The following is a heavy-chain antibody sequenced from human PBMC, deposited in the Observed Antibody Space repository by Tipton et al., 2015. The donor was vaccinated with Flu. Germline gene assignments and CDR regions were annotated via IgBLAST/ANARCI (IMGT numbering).Heavy chain of an antibody. V-gene: IGHV4-38-2*02. J-gene: IGHJ6*02. CDR1: GYSISSGYY. Sequence: TLSLTCTVSGYSISSGYYWGWIRQPPGKGLEWIGSIYHSGSTYYNPSLKSRVTISVDTSKNQFSLKLSSVTAADTAVYYCAREGTMIVADSGMDVWGQGTTVTVSS. CDR2: IYHSGST. D-gene: IGHD3-22*01. CDR3: AREGTMIVADSGMDV.